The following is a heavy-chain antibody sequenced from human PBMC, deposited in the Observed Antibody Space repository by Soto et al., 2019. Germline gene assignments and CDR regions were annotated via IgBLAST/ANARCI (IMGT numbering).Heavy chain of an antibody. D-gene: IGHD6-19*01. CDR3: ARDLNKIAVAGYFDY. J-gene: IGHJ4*02. V-gene: IGHV3-33*01. CDR1: GFTFSSYG. Sequence: QVQLVESGGGVVQPGRSLRLSCAASGFTFSSYGMHWVRQAPGKGLEWVAVIWYDGRNKYYADSVKGRFTISRDNSKNTLYLQMNSLRAEDTAVYYCARDLNKIAVAGYFDYWGQGTLVTVSS. CDR2: IWYDGRNK.